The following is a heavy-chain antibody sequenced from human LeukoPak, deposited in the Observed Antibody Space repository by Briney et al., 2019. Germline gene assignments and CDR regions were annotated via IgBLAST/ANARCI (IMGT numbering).Heavy chain of an antibody. CDR2: IYHSGNT. J-gene: IGHJ4*02. CDR3: AGDSNSALPAFDF. D-gene: IGHD2/OR15-2a*01. CDR1: GDSISSSHW. Sequence: PSETLSLTCAVSGDSISSSHWWSWVRQPPGKGLEWIGEIYHSGNTNYNPSLKSRVTMPVDKSKNKFSLKLSSVTAADTAAYYCAGDSNSALPAFDFWGQGTLVTVSS. V-gene: IGHV4-4*02.